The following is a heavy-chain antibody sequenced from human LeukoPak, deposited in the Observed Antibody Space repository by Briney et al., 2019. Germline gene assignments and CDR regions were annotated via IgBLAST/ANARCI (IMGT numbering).Heavy chain of an antibody. CDR1: GFTFSSYS. Sequence: PGGSLRLSCAASGFTFSSYSMNWVRQAPGKGLEWVSSISSSSSYIYYADSVKGRFTISRDNAKNSLYLQMNSPRAEDTAVYYCARAFDFWSGYYMGREAYWGQGTLVTVSS. J-gene: IGHJ4*02. V-gene: IGHV3-21*01. CDR2: ISSSSSYI. CDR3: ARAFDFWSGYYMGREAY. D-gene: IGHD3-3*01.